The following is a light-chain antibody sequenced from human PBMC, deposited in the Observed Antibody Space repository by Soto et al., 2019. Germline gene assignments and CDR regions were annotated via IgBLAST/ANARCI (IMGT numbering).Light chain of an antibody. CDR1: SGSIDNNY. V-gene: IGLV6-57*04. CDR2: EDD. J-gene: IGLJ2*01. CDR3: QSYDSSSVV. Sequence: NFMLTQPHSVSESPGRTVTISCTRSSGSIDNNYVQWYQQRPGSAPTTVIFEDDQRPSGVPDRFSGSIDSSSNSAFLTISGLKTEDEADYYCQSYDSSSVVFGGGTKVTVL.